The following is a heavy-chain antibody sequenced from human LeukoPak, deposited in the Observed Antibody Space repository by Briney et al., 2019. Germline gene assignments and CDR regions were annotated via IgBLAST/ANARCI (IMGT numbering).Heavy chain of an antibody. CDR3: ARVRSTTTYDY. CDR1: GYSFSSGYY. D-gene: IGHD1-7*01. J-gene: IGHJ4*02. Sequence: SETLSLTCTVSGYSFSSGYYWGWIRPPPGKGLEWIGIIYHGGSTYYNPSLTSRVTISVDTAQNQFSLKLSSVTAADTAVYYCARVRSTTTYDYWGQGTLVTVSS. V-gene: IGHV4-38-2*02. CDR2: IYHGGST.